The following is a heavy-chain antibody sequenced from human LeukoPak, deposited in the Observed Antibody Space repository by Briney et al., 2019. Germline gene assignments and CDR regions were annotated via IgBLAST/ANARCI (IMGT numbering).Heavy chain of an antibody. CDR2: IYYSGST. Sequence: SQTLSLTCTVSGGSISSGGYYWSWIRQHPGKGLEWIGYIYYSGSTYYNPSLKSRVTISVDTSKNQFSLQLNSVTPEDTAVYYCARAWRLEMATILDAFDIWGQGTMVTVSS. J-gene: IGHJ3*02. CDR1: GGSISSGGYY. V-gene: IGHV4-31*03. D-gene: IGHD5-24*01. CDR3: ARAWRLEMATILDAFDI.